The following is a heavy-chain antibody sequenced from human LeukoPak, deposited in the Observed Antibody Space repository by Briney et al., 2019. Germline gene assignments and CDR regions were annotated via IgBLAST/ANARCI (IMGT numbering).Heavy chain of an antibody. Sequence: GGSLRLSCAASGFTFSTYAMDWVRQAPGKGLEWVSYLSSSSSVIYHADSVKGRFTISRDNSKNTLYLQMNSLRAEDTAVYYCARRAGGYSHPYDYWGQGILVTVSS. CDR1: GFTFSTYA. J-gene: IGHJ4*02. CDR3: ARRAGGYSHPYDY. V-gene: IGHV3-48*01. CDR2: LSSSSSVI. D-gene: IGHD4-23*01.